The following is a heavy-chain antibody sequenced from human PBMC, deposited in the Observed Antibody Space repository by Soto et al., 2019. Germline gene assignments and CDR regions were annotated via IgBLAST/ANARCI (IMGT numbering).Heavy chain of an antibody. CDR2: ISPDGSEE. CDR1: GFTFSGYW. Sequence: EVQLVESGGGLVQPGGSLRLSCAASGFTFSGYWMNWVRQAPGKGLEGVANISPDGSEEYYVDSVKGRFTISRDNAKNSVYLQMNSLRGEDTALYYCTRDLNHDTGPWGQGTQVTVSS. V-gene: IGHV3-7*04. CDR3: TRDLNHDTGP. D-gene: IGHD2-8*02. J-gene: IGHJ5*02.